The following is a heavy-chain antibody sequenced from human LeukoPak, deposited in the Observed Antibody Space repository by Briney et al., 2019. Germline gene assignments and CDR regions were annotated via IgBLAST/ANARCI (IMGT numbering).Heavy chain of an antibody. J-gene: IGHJ4*02. CDR2: LNPSGGST. V-gene: IGHV1-46*01. CDR3: ARESWGTHYFDY. D-gene: IGHD3-16*01. Sequence: ASVKVSCKASGYTFSSYYMHWVRQAAGQGLEWMGILNPSGGSTSYAQKFRGRVTMTGDMSTSTVYMELSSLRSEDTAVYYCARESWGTHYFDYWGQGTLVTVSS. CDR1: GYTFSSYY.